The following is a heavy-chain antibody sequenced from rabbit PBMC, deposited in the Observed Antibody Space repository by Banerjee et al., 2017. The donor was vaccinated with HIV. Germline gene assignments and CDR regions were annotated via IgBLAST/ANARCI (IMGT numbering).Heavy chain of an antibody. CDR1: GFSFSSGYY. CDR3: VRDGNL. CDR2: IGVGTSRT. V-gene: IGHV1S45*01. J-gene: IGHJ4*01. Sequence: QQQLVESGGGLVKPGASLALTCTASGFSFSSGYYICWVRQAPGKGLEWIGCIGVGTSRTYMTWAKGRFTISETSSTTVTLQMTSLTAADTATYFCVRDGNLWGPGTLVTVS.